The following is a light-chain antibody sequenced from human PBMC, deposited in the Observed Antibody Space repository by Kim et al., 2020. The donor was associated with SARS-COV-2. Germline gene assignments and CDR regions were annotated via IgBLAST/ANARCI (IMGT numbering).Light chain of an antibody. CDR1: QNINNY. CDR2: AAS. CDR3: QQSYSTVT. V-gene: IGKV1-39*01. J-gene: IGKJ4*01. Sequence: DIQMTQSPSSLSASVGDRVTITCRASQNINNYSNWYQQKPGKAPKLLIFAASSLQSGVPSRFSGSGSGPDFTLTISSLQPEDFATYYCQQSYSTVTFGGGTKVEIK.